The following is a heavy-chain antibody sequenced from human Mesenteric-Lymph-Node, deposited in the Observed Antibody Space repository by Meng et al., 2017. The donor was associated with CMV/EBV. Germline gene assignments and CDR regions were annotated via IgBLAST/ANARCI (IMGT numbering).Heavy chain of an antibody. CDR3: VGDRRQIVDYGMDV. D-gene: IGHD2-21*01. V-gene: IGHV3-21*01. J-gene: IGHJ6*02. CDR2: ISSGSSYI. Sequence: ETLSLTCAASGFTFSSYSMNWVRQAPGRGLEWVASISSGSSYIYYADSVKGRFTISRDNAKNSLYLQMNSLRAEDTAVCYCVGDRRQIVDYGMDVWGQGTTVTVSS. CDR1: GFTFSSYS.